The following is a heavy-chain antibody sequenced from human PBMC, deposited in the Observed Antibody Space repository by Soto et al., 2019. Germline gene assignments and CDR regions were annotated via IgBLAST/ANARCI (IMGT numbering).Heavy chain of an antibody. D-gene: IGHD3-3*01. Sequence: SQTLSLTCAIFGDSVSSNSAAWNWTRQSPSRGLEWLGRTYYRSKWYNDYAVSVKSRITINPDTSKNQFSLQLNSVTPEDTAVYYCAREGGESCGGHRRLYSPSAQGTLVTGSS. CDR1: GDSVSSNSAA. J-gene: IGHJ5*02. CDR3: AREGGESCGGHRRLYSP. V-gene: IGHV6-1*01. CDR2: TYYRSKWYN.